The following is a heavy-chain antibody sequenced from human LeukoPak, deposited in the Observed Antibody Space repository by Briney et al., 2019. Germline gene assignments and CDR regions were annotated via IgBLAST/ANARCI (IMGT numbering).Heavy chain of an antibody. V-gene: IGHV4-59*01. D-gene: IGHD6-19*01. CDR3: ARDRDSSGWFDY. Sequence: PSETLSLTCTVSGGSISGFYWAWIRQPPGKGLEWIGFIYYSGSANYNPSLKSRVTMSVDTSKNRFSLKLSSVTAADTAFYYCARDRDSSGWFDYWGQGTLVTVSS. CDR2: IYYSGSA. J-gene: IGHJ4*02. CDR1: GGSISGFY.